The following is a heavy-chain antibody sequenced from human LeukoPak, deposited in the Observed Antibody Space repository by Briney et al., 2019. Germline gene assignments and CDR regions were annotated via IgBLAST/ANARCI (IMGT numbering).Heavy chain of an antibody. D-gene: IGHD5-18*01. CDR1: GYTFTDYY. CDR3: ASDKKYGIPYFDD. V-gene: IGHV1-69-2*01. CDR2: VDPEDGET. J-gene: IGHJ4*02. Sequence: GASVKISCKVSGYTFTDYYMHWLQQAPGKGLEWMGLVDPEDGETIYAEKFQGRVTITADTSTDTAYMELSCLRSEDMAVYYCASDKKYGIPYFDDWGQGTLVTVSS.